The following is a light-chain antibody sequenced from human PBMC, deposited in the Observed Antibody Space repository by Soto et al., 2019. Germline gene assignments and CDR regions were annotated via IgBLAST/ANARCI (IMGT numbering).Light chain of an antibody. V-gene: IGKV3-20*01. J-gene: IGKJ2*01. CDR1: QSVSSSY. CDR3: QQYGSSYT. CDR2: GAS. Sequence: EIVLTQSPGTLSLSPGERATLSCRASQSVSSSYLAWYQQKPGQAPRLLIYGASSRATGIPDRFSGSGSGTDFTLTISRLEHEVFALYYCQQYGSSYTFGQGTKLEIK.